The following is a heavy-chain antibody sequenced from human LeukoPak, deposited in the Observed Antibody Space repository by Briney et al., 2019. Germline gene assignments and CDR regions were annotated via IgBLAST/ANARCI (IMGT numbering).Heavy chain of an antibody. CDR2: VKSITDGGTT. Sequence: GGSLRLSCAASGFTFTYAWMSGVRQAPGKGREWVGRVKSITDGGTTDHVAPVKGRFTISRDDSKNTLYLQINSLKTEDTAVYYCARIDGGGYFEYWGQGTLVTVSS. J-gene: IGHJ4*02. CDR3: ARIDGGGYFEY. D-gene: IGHD2-15*01. CDR1: GFTFTYAW. V-gene: IGHV3-15*01.